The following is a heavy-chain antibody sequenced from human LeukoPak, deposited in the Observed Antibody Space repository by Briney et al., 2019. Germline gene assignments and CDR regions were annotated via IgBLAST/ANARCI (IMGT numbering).Heavy chain of an antibody. J-gene: IGHJ6*03. CDR3: ARDFAAAGTIYYCYYMDV. CDR2: MNPNSGNT. CDR1: GYTFTSYG. D-gene: IGHD6-13*01. Sequence: ASVKVSCKASGYTFTSYGISWVRQAPGQGLEWMGWMNPNSGNTGYAQKFQGRVTMTRNTSISTAYMELSSLRSEDTAVYYCARDFAAAGTIYYCYYMDVWGKGTTVTISS. V-gene: IGHV1-8*02.